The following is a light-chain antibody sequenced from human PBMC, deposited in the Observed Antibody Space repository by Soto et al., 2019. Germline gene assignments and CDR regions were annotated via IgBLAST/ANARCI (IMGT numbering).Light chain of an antibody. V-gene: IGKV3D-20*02. CDR1: QSVSSSY. J-gene: IGKJ5*01. Sequence: EIVLKQSPGTLSLSPGERATLSCRASQSVSSSYLVWHQQKPGQAPRLLIYAASRRATGIPDRFSGSGSGTDFTLTISRLEPEDFAVYYCQKRSNWPPITVGQGTRLEI. CDR3: QKRSNWPPIT. CDR2: AAS.